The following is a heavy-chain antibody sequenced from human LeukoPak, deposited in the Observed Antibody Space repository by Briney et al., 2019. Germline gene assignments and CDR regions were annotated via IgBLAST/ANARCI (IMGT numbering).Heavy chain of an antibody. CDR2: ISSSSSTI. D-gene: IGHD3-16*02. Sequence: PGGSLRLSCAAPGFTFSSYSMNWVRQAPGKGLEWVSYISSSSSTIYYADSVKGRFTISRDNAKNSLYLQMNSLRDEDTAVYYCASLGYDYVWGSYRYPDYWGQGTLVTVSS. V-gene: IGHV3-48*02. J-gene: IGHJ4*02. CDR1: GFTFSSYS. CDR3: ASLGYDYVWGSYRYPDY.